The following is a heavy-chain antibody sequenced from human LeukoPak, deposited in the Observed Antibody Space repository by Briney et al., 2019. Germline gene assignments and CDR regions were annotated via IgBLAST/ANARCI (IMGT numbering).Heavy chain of an antibody. J-gene: IGHJ3*02. CDR2: ISGSSSYK. CDR3: ARDPYSSGWYKDAFDI. Sequence: GESLRLSCAASGFTFSSYSMNWVRQAPGKGLEWVSSISGSSSYKNYADSVKGRFTISRDNAQNSLFLQLNSLRAEDTAVYYCARDPYSSGWYKDAFDIWGQGTMVTVSS. CDR1: GFTFSSYS. D-gene: IGHD6-19*01. V-gene: IGHV3-21*01.